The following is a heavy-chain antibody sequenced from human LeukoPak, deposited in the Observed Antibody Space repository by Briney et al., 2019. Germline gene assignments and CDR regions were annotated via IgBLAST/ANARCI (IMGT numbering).Heavy chain of an antibody. J-gene: IGHJ3*02. CDR3: ARRLFVTGTTFGAFDI. Sequence: GESLKISCKGSGYTFTKYWIAWVRQVPGKGLELMGIINPGDSDTRYSPSFQGQVTISVDNSISTAYLQRSSLKASDTAMYYCARRLFVTGTTFGAFDIWGQGTMVTVSS. V-gene: IGHV5-51*01. CDR1: GYTFTKYW. CDR2: INPGDSDT. D-gene: IGHD1-1*01.